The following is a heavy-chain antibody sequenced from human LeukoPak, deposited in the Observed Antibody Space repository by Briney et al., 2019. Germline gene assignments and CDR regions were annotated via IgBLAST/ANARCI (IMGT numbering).Heavy chain of an antibody. CDR3: ARESSGWYWYMDV. J-gene: IGHJ6*03. CDR2: ISSSSSTI. D-gene: IGHD6-19*01. CDR1: GFTFSSYS. V-gene: IGHV3-48*01. Sequence: PGGSLRLSCAASGFTFSSYSTNWVRQAPGKGLEWVSYISSSSSTIYYADSVKGRFTVSRDNAKNSLYLQMNSLRAEDKAVYYCARESSGWYWYMDVRGKGTTVTASS.